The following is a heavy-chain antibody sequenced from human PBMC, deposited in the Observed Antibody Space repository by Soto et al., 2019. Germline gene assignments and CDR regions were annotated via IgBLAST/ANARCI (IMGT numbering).Heavy chain of an antibody. Sequence: PSETLSLTCTVSGGSISSSNWWSWVRQPPGKGLEWIGEIYHSGSTNYNPSLKSRVTISVDKSKNQFSLKLSSVTAADTAVYYCARWGAYCYDDCTRAYWGQGTLVTVSS. V-gene: IGHV4-4*02. CDR3: ARWGAYCYDDCTRAY. CDR1: GGSISSSNW. J-gene: IGHJ4*02. CDR2: IYHSGST. D-gene: IGHD2-21*02.